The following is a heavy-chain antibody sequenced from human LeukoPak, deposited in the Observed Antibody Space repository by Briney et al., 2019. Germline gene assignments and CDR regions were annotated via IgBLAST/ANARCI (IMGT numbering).Heavy chain of an antibody. J-gene: IGHJ4*02. Sequence: ASVKVSCKVSGYTLTELSMHWVRQAPGKGLEWMGGFDPEDGETIYAQKFQGRVTMTEDTSTDTAYMELSSLRSEDTAAYYCATGRGITIFVLPFDYWGQGTLVTVSS. CDR2: FDPEDGET. D-gene: IGHD3-3*01. CDR3: ATGRGITIFVLPFDY. V-gene: IGHV1-24*01. CDR1: GYTLTELS.